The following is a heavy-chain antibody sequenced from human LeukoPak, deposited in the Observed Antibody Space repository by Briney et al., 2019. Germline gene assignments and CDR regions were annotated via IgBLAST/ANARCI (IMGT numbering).Heavy chain of an antibody. CDR2: INPNSGGT. CDR3: AREGVTDHPNRDGFDY. J-gene: IGHJ4*02. Sequence: ASVKVSCKASGYTFTGYYMHWVRQAPGQGLEWMGWINPNSGGTNYAQKFQGRVTMTRDTSISTAYMELSRLRSDDTAVYYCAREGVTDHPNRDGFDYWGQGTLVTVSS. V-gene: IGHV1-2*02. CDR1: GYTFTGYY. D-gene: IGHD4-23*01.